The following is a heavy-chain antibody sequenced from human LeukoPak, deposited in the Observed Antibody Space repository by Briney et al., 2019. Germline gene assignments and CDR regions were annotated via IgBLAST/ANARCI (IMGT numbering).Heavy chain of an antibody. Sequence: GGSLRLSCAASGFTFSSYAMSWVRQAPGKGLEWVSSISSSSSYIYYADSVKGRFTISRDNAKNSLYLQMNSLRAEDTAVYYCARDRGYSYGFRDYYFDYWGQGTLVTVSS. V-gene: IGHV3-21*01. J-gene: IGHJ4*02. CDR2: ISSSSSYI. CDR3: ARDRGYSYGFRDYYFDY. CDR1: GFTFSSYA. D-gene: IGHD5-18*01.